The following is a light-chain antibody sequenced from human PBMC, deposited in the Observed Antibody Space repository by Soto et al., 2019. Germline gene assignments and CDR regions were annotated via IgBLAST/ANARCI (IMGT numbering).Light chain of an antibody. CDR3: VLYMGSGIGV. V-gene: IGLV8-61*01. Sequence: QTVVTQEPSFSVSPGGTVTLTCGLSSGSVSTSYYPSWYQQTPRQAPRTLIYSTNTRSSGVPDRFSGSILGNKAALTITGAQADDESDYYCVLYMGSGIGVFGGGTELTVL. CDR2: STN. J-gene: IGLJ3*02. CDR1: SGSVSTSYY.